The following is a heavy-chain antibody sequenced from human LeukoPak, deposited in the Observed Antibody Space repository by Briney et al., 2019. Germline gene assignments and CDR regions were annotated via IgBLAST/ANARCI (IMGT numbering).Heavy chain of an antibody. CDR3: ARYDSSGYFNWFDP. CDR2: IYHSGST. V-gene: IGHV4-30-2*01. Sequence: SETLSLTCTVSGGSISSGGYYWSWIRQPPGKGLEWIGYIYHSGSTYYNPSLKSRVTISVDRSKNQFSLKLSSVTAADTAVYYCARYDSSGYFNWFDPWGQGTLVTVSS. J-gene: IGHJ5*02. D-gene: IGHD3-22*01. CDR1: GGSISSGGYY.